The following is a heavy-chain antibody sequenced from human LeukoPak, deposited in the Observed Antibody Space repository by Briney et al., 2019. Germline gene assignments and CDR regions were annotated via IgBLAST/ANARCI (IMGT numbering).Heavy chain of an antibody. Sequence: SETLSLTCTVSGGSISSYYWSWIRQPPGKGLEWIGYIYYSGSTNYNPSLKSRVTISVDTSKNQFSLKLSSVTAGDTAVYYCARSPAVAGYYFDYWGQGTLVTVSS. CDR3: ARSPAVAGYYFDY. J-gene: IGHJ4*02. CDR2: IYYSGST. CDR1: GGSISSYY. V-gene: IGHV4-59*08. D-gene: IGHD6-19*01.